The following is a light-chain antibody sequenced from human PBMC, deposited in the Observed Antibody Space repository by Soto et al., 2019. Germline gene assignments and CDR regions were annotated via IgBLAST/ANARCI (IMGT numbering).Light chain of an antibody. CDR3: CSYVGDYSWL. J-gene: IGLJ2*01. CDR2: DVS. Sequence: QSALTQPRSVSGSHGQSVTISSTGTRSDIGGYDYVSWFQQHPDKAPKLMIYDVSQRPSGVPDRFSGSKSGNTASLTISGLQAEDEADYYCCSYVGDYSWLFGGGTKVTVL. CDR1: RSDIGGYDY. V-gene: IGLV2-11*01.